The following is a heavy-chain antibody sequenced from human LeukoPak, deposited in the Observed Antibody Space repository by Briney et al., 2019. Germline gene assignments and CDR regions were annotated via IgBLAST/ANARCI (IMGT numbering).Heavy chain of an antibody. V-gene: IGHV1-24*01. Sequence: GASVKVSCKVSGYTLTELSMHWVRQAPGKGLGXXXGFDPEDGETIYAQKFQGRVTITRDTSASTAYMELSSLRSEDTAVYYCARGDYYGSGRGVDYWGQGTLVTVSS. CDR2: FDPEDGET. D-gene: IGHD3-10*01. J-gene: IGHJ4*02. CDR1: GYTLTELS. CDR3: ARGDYYGSGRGVDY.